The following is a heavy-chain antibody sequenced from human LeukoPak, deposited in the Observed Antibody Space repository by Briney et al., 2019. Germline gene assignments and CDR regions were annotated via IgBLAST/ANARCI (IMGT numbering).Heavy chain of an antibody. CDR2: IRNKANNYAT. CDR3: TGSSGILNFDY. J-gene: IGHJ4*02. V-gene: IGHV3-73*01. Sequence: PGGSLRLSCAASGFTFSGSAMHWVRQASGKGLEWVGRIRNKANNYATVYAASVKGRFTISRDDSKNTAYLQMDSLKTEDTAVYYCTGSSGILNFDYWGLGTLVTVSS. D-gene: IGHD6-19*01. CDR1: GFTFSGSA.